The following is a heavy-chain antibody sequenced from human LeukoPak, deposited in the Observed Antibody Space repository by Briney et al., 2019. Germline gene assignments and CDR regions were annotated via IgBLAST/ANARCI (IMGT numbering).Heavy chain of an antibody. CDR2: ISAYNGNT. CDR3: ARIRDIVVEPADPDAFDI. V-gene: IGHV1-18*01. CDR1: GYTFTSYG. J-gene: IGHJ3*02. Sequence: ASVKVSCKASGYTFTSYGISWVRQAPGQGLEWMGWISAYNGNTNYAQKLQGRVTMTTDTSTSTAYMELRSVRSDDTAVYYCARIRDIVVEPADPDAFDIWGQGTMVTVSS. D-gene: IGHD2-2*01.